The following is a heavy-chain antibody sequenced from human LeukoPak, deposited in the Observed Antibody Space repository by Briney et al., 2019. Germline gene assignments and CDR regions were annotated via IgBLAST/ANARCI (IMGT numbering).Heavy chain of an antibody. CDR1: GDSVSSNSAA. Sequence: SQTLSLTCAISGDSVSSNSAAWNCIRQSPSRGLEWLGRTYYRSKWYNDYAVSVKSRITINPDTSKNQFSLQLNSATPEDTAVYYCARGGNSGLYYFDYWGQGTLVTVSS. J-gene: IGHJ4*02. CDR3: ARGGNSGLYYFDY. V-gene: IGHV6-1*01. CDR2: TYYRSKWYN. D-gene: IGHD6-19*01.